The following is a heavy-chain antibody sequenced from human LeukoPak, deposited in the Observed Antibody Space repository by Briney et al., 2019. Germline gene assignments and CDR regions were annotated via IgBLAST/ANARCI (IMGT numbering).Heavy chain of an antibody. CDR1: GYTFTSYD. D-gene: IGHD3-10*01. V-gene: IGHV1-8*01. Sequence: GASVKVSCKASGYTFTSYDINWVRQATGQGLEWMGWMNPNSGNTGYAQKFQGRVTMTRNTSISTAYMELSSLRSEDTAVYYCARARPTRPMVRGVNWFDPWGQGTLVTVSS. CDR2: MNPNSGNT. CDR3: ARARPTRPMVRGVNWFDP. J-gene: IGHJ5*02.